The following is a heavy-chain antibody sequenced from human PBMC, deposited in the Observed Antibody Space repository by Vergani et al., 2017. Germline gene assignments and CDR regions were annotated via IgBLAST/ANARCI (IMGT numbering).Heavy chain of an antibody. CDR2: IYYSGST. V-gene: IGHV4-30-4*08. Sequence: VQVVESGGGLIKPGGSLRLSCVVSGITFKNAWINWVRQAPGKGLEWIGYIYYSGSTYYNPSLKSRVTISVDTSKNQFSLKLSSVTAADTAVYYCARFSYYDSSGYGYWGQGTLVTVSS. CDR1: GITFKNA. J-gene: IGHJ4*02. CDR3: ARFSYYDSSGYGY. D-gene: IGHD3-22*01.